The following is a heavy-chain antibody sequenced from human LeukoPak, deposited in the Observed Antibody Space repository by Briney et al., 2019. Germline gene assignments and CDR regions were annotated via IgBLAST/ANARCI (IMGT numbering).Heavy chain of an antibody. D-gene: IGHD5-24*01. V-gene: IGHV4-39*07. CDR2: IYYSVST. CDR3: ARDRPDGYNYDY. Sequence: NPSETLSLTCTVSGGSISSSSYYWAWIRQPPGKGLEWIGSIYYSVSTYYNPSLRSRVTISVDTSKNQFSLKLSSVTAADTAVYYCARDRPDGYNYDYWGQGTLVTVSS. CDR1: GGSISSSSYY. J-gene: IGHJ4*02.